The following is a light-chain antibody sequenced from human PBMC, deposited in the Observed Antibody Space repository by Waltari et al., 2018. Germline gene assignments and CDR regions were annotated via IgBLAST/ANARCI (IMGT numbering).Light chain of an antibody. Sequence: QSVLTQPPSVSAAPGQKVTISCSGSIPNIGNYYVSWYHQLPGAAPRLLMYDDAKGPSWSPYLFLSSKSGTSATLGIPGLQMGDEADYYCATWDNSLREVVFGGGTKLTVL. CDR3: ATWDNSLREVV. CDR2: DDA. CDR1: IPNIGNYY. V-gene: IGLV1-51*01. J-gene: IGLJ2*01.